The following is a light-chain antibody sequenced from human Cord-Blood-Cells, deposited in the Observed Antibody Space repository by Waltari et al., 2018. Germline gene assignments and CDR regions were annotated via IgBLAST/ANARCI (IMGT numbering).Light chain of an antibody. Sequence: QSALTQPASVPGSPGQSITIAVTGTTSDVRVSKYVSWYQQHPGKAPKLMIYDVSNRPSGVSNRFSGSKSGNTASLTISGLQAEDEADYYCSSYTSSSTVVFGGGTKLTVL. V-gene: IGLV2-14*01. CDR3: SSYTSSSTVV. CDR1: TSDVRVSKY. J-gene: IGLJ2*01. CDR2: DVS.